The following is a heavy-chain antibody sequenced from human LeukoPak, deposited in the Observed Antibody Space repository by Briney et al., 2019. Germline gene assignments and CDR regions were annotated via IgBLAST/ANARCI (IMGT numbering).Heavy chain of an antibody. D-gene: IGHD3-16*01. CDR3: ARGGGRVTFGGLYFYFDS. CDR2: INPDSGAT. J-gene: IGHJ4*02. Sequence: ASVKVSCKASGYGFTAYKIHWVRQAPGQGLEWMGWINPDSGATYLSQKFQARFTMTRDASINTAYMELSSLRSDDTAVYYCARGGGRVTFGGLYFYFDSWGQGTQVTVSS. V-gene: IGHV1-2*02. CDR1: GYGFTAYK.